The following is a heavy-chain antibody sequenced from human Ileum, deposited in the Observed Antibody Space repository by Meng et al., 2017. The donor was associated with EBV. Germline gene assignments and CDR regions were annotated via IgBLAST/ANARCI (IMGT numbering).Heavy chain of an antibody. CDR1: GFTFSSYS. CDR2: ISSSSSYI. CDR3: ARAPPYGPCFDY. D-gene: IGHD4-17*01. J-gene: IGHJ4*02. V-gene: IGHV3-21*01. Sequence: EVQLVESGGGLVKPGWALRLSCAASGFTFSSYSMNWVRQAPGKGLEWVSSISSSSSYIYYADSVKGRFTISRDNAKNSLYLQMNSLRAEDTAVYYCARAPPYGPCFDYWGQGTLVTVSS.